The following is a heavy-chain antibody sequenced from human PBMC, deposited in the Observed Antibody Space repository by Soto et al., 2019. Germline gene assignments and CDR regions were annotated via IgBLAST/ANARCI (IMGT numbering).Heavy chain of an antibody. CDR2: TTGDGTNT. J-gene: IGHJ4*02. CDR3: ARDVGYGTPFDC. D-gene: IGHD2-2*03. V-gene: IGHV3-74*01. Sequence: EVQLVQSGGGLVQPGGSLRLSCAASGFAFSSYWLHWVRQAPGKGLMIVSRTTGDGTNTAYATSVKGRFTISRDNAKNMVYLQMDSLKAEDTAVYYCARDVGYGTPFDCWGQGSLVTVSS. CDR1: GFAFSSYW.